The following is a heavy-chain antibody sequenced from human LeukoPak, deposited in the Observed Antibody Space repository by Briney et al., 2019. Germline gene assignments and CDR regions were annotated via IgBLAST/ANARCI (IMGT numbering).Heavy chain of an antibody. Sequence: ASVKVSCKASGYTFTDYYIHWVRQAPGQGLEWMGRVNPNSGGTDFAQKFQGRVTLTRDTSISAAYLELTTLRTDDTAVYYCARGRALWFPGDYWGQGTLVTVSS. V-gene: IGHV1-2*06. CDR3: ARGRALWFPGDY. CDR2: VNPNSGGT. CDR1: GYTFTDYY. D-gene: IGHD2-21*01. J-gene: IGHJ4*02.